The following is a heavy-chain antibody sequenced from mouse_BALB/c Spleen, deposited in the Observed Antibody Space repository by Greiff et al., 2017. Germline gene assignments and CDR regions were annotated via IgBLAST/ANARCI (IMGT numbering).Heavy chain of an antibody. J-gene: IGHJ3*01. CDR3: AREATVVGPFAY. CDR2: INSNGGST. Sequence: EVQLQQSGGGLVQPGGSLKLSCAASGFTFSSYGMSWVRQTPDKRLELVATINSNGGSTYYPDSVKGRFTISRDNAKNTLYLQMSSLKSEDTAMYYCAREATVVGPFAYWGQGTLVTVSA. V-gene: IGHV5-6-3*01. D-gene: IGHD1-1*01. CDR1: GFTFSSYG.